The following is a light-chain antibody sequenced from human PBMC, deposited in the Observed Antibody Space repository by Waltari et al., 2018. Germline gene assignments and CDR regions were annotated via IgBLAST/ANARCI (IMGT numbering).Light chain of an antibody. Sequence: TVVTQEPSLSVSPGGTVTLTCGFTSGAALTRAHPSWYQQTPGQAQRTLIYNTDTRSSGVPDRFSGSILGSKAALTVAGAQADDESDYYCVLYLNGGIWVFGGGTRLTVL. CDR2: NTD. CDR3: VLYLNGGIWV. CDR1: SGAALTRAH. V-gene: IGLV8-61*01. J-gene: IGLJ3*02.